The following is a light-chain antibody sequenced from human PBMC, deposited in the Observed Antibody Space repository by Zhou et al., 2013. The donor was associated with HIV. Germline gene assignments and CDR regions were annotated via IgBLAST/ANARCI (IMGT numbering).Light chain of an antibody. CDR1: QGISSY. CDR2: AAS. V-gene: IGKV1-8*01. Sequence: IQMTQSPSTLSAFVGDRVTITCRASQGISSYLAWYQQKPGKAPKLLIYAASTLQSGVQSRFSGSGSGTDFTLTISCLQSEDFATYYCQHYYSYPFTFGPGTKVDIK. CDR3: QHYYSYPFT. J-gene: IGKJ3*01.